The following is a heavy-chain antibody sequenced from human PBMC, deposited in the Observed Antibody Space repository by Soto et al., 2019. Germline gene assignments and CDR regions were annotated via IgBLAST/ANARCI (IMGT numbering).Heavy chain of an antibody. V-gene: IGHV4-59*01. CDR2: IYYSGTT. D-gene: IGHD3-9*01. CDR3: ARYVNPYDTAVWFDP. CDR1: GGSTRNYF. J-gene: IGHJ5*02. Sequence: KLSETLSLTCTVSGGSTRNYFWSWIRQPPGKGLEWIGCIYYSGTTNYNSSLKSRVTISLDTSKNQFSLRLRSVTAADTAVYYCARYVNPYDTAVWFDPWGKGTLVTVSS.